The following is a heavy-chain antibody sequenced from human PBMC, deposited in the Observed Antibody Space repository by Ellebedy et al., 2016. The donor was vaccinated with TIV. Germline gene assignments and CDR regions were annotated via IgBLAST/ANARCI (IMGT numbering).Heavy chain of an antibody. V-gene: IGHV3-53*01. J-gene: IGHJ4*02. Sequence: GGSLRLSXAASGFTVSNDYLTWVRQAPGEGLEWVSTIYAGGSTYHADSVRGRFTISRDNSKNTLYLQMNSLRAEDTAIYYCARSTQTGATPEYWGQGTLVTVSS. D-gene: IGHD1-26*01. CDR2: IYAGGST. CDR3: ARSTQTGATPEY. CDR1: GFTVSNDY.